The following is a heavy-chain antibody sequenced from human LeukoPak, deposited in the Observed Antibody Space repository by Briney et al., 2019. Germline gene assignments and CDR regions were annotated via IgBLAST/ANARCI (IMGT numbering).Heavy chain of an antibody. J-gene: IGHJ3*02. CDR1: GFTFGSYW. CDR2: IKQDGSEK. D-gene: IGHD2-15*01. CDR3: AKDGLLGDDAFDI. Sequence: PGGSLRLSCGASGFTFGSYWMSWVRQAPGKGLEWVANIKQDGSEKYYVDSVKGRFTISRDNSKNTLYLQMNSLRAEDTAVYYCAKDGLLGDDAFDIWGQGTMVTVPS. V-gene: IGHV3-7*01.